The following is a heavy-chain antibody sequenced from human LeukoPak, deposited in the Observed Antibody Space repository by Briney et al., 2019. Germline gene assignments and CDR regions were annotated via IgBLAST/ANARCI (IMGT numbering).Heavy chain of an antibody. CDR1: GGTFSSYA. Sequence: GASVKVSCKASGGTFSSYAISWVRQAPGQGLEWMGGIIPIFGTANYAQKFQGRVTITTDESTSTAYMELSSLRSEDTAVYYCARDAITQLVRTTRYYYYMDVWGKGTTVTVSS. D-gene: IGHD6-13*01. CDR3: ARDAITQLVRTTRYYYYMDV. CDR2: IIPIFGTA. V-gene: IGHV1-69*05. J-gene: IGHJ6*03.